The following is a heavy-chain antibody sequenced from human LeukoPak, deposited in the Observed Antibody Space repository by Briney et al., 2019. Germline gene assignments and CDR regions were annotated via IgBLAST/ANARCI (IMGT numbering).Heavy chain of an antibody. CDR1: GGSISNYY. CDR3: ARHGNGAFDI. Sequence: SETLSLTCTVSGGSISNYYWSWIRRPPGKGLEWIGFIYYSGSTNYSPSLKSRVTISVDTSKNQFSLKLTSVTAADTAVYYCARHGNGAFDIWGQGTMVTVSS. CDR2: IYYSGST. J-gene: IGHJ3*02. V-gene: IGHV4-59*08. D-gene: IGHD1-1*01.